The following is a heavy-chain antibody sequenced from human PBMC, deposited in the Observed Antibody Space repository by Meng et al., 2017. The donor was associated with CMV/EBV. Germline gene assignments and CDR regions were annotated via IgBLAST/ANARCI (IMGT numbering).Heavy chain of an antibody. CDR1: GYTFTGYY. D-gene: IGHD1-7*01. V-gene: IGHV1-2*02. CDR3: ATYIGNYINWYFDL. J-gene: IGHJ2*01. CDR2: INPNSGGT. Sequence: GQVVQSGAEVKKPGASVKVSCKASGYTFTGYYMHWVRQAPGQGLEWMGWINPNSGGTNYAQKFQGRVTMTRDTSISTAYMELSRLRSDDTAVYYCATYIGNYINWYFDLWGRGTLVTVSS.